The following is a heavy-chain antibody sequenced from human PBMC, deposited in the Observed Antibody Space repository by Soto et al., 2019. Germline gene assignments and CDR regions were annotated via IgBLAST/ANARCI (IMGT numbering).Heavy chain of an antibody. Sequence: EVQLLESGGGLVQPGGSLRLSCAASGFTFNNYAMSWVRQAPGKGLEWVSGIGGSGGNTYYADSVKGRFTISRDKSKNPRNLQMTSLRAEDTVVNYCAKETSLSGRYYGMDVWGQGTTVTVSS. J-gene: IGHJ6*02. D-gene: IGHD1-26*01. CDR2: IGGSGGNT. CDR3: AKETSLSGRYYGMDV. V-gene: IGHV3-23*01. CDR1: GFTFNNYA.